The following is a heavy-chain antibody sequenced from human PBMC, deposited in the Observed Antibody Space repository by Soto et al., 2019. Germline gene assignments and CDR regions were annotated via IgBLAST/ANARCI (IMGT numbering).Heavy chain of an antibody. Sequence: PGGSLTLSCAASGFTFSSYAMSWVRQAPGKGLEWISAISASGGSTYYADSVKGRFTISRDNTKNTLYLQMNSLRAEDTAVYYCAKDDDRSGYYFPVGYYFDYWGQGTLVTVSS. CDR2: ISASGGST. V-gene: IGHV3-23*01. J-gene: IGHJ4*02. D-gene: IGHD3-22*01. CDR1: GFTFSSYA. CDR3: AKDDDRSGYYFPVGYYFDY.